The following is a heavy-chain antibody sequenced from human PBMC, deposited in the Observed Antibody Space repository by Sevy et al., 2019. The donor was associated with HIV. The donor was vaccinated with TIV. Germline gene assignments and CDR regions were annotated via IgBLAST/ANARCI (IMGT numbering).Heavy chain of an antibody. CDR2: ISYDGSNK. Sequence: GGSLRLSCAASGFTFSSYSMHWVRQAPGKGLEWVAIISYDGSNKYYADSVKGRFTIPTDNSKNTLYLQMNSLRAEDTAVYYCARVYCGGDCYFAFDYWGQGTLVTVSS. D-gene: IGHD2-21*02. CDR3: ARVYCGGDCYFAFDY. V-gene: IGHV3-30-3*01. CDR1: GFTFSSYS. J-gene: IGHJ4*02.